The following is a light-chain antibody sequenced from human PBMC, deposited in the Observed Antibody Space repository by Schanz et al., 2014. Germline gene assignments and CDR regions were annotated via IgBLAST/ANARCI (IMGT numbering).Light chain of an antibody. CDR3: CSYAGSYTPHVV. V-gene: IGLV2-11*01. Sequence: QSALTQPRSVSGSPGQSVTISCTGTSSYVGGYNYVSWYQQHPGKAPKLIISDVTRRPSGVPDRFSGSKSGTSASLAITGLQAADEADYYCCSYAGSYTPHVVFGGGTKLTVL. J-gene: IGLJ2*01. CDR2: DVT. CDR1: SSYVGGYNY.